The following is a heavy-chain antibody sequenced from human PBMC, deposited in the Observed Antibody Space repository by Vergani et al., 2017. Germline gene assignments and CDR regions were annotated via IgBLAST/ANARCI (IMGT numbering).Heavy chain of an antibody. J-gene: IGHJ4*02. V-gene: IGHV3-74*01. CDR3: ARDVRIDAEGTELDY. D-gene: IGHD1-14*01. CDR1: GFTFSSYS. Sequence: EVQLVESGGGLVKPGGSLRLSCAASGFTFSSYSMNWVRQAPGKGLVCVSRVNPEGTNTPYADSVKGRFTISRDNAKNMMYLQLNSLRDEDTAVYYCARDVRIDAEGTELDYWGQGTLVTVSS. CDR2: VNPEGTNT.